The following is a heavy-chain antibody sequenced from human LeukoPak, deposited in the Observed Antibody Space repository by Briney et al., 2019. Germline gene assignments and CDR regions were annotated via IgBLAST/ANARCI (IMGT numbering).Heavy chain of an antibody. D-gene: IGHD3-22*01. CDR3: ARHEGSYYYDSSANYYPDY. Sequence: PSETLSLTCAVSGYSISSAYYWGWIRQPPGKGLEWIGSIYYSGNTYYNPSLKSRVTISVDTSTNQVSLKLSSVTAADTAVYYCARHEGSYYYDSSANYYPDYWGQGTLVTVSS. J-gene: IGHJ4*02. V-gene: IGHV4-38-2*01. CDR2: IYYSGNT. CDR1: GYSISSAYY.